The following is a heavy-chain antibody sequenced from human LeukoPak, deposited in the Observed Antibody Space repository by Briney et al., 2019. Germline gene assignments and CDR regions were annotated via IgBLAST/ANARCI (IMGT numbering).Heavy chain of an antibody. CDR1: GFTFSSYA. CDR3: AKGQRAGIHLYSFDY. J-gene: IGHJ4*02. CDR2: ISGSGGST. D-gene: IGHD5-18*01. V-gene: IGHV3-23*01. Sequence: GGSLRLSCAASGFTFSSYAMSWVRQAPGKGLEWVSAISGSGGSTYYADSVKGRFTISRDNSKNTLYLQMNSLRAEDTAVYYCAKGQRAGIHLYSFDYWGQGTLVTVSS.